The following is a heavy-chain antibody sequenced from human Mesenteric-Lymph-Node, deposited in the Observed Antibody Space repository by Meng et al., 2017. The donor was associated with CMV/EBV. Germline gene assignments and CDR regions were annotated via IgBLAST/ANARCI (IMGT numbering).Heavy chain of an antibody. Sequence: GESLKISCAASGFTFSNYAMTWVRQVPGKGLEWVSLIYSGGFSTDYAGSVKGRFTVSRDNSQNTLYLQMNSLRAEDTAIYYCVVLTHYYESSGYYKFWGQGTLVTVSS. D-gene: IGHD3-22*01. CDR2: IYSGGFST. CDR3: VVLTHYYESSGYYKF. V-gene: IGHV3-23*03. CDR1: GFTFSNYA. J-gene: IGHJ4*02.